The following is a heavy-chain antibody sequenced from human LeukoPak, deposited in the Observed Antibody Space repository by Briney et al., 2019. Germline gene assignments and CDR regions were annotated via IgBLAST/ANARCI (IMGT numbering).Heavy chain of an antibody. CDR1: GGSISSGDYY. D-gene: IGHD4-11*01. V-gene: IGHV4-30-4*02. CDR3: ARHAYSNYEHWYFDL. CDR2: IYYSGST. J-gene: IGHJ2*01. Sequence: SETLSLTCTVSGGSISSGDYYWSWIRQPPGKGLEWIGYIYYSGSTYYNPSLKSRVTISVDTSKNQFSLKVNSVTAADTAVYYCARHAYSNYEHWYFDLWGRSTLVTVSS.